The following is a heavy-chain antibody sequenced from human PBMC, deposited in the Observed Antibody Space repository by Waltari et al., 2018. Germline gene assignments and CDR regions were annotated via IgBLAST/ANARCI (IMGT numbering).Heavy chain of an antibody. CDR2: VDTSGAT. CDR1: GFPLSAFA. D-gene: IGHD2-21*01. Sequence: VQLVESGGGLVQPGGSLRLSCTASGFPLSAFAMTWVRQAPGKGLEWGSTVDTSGATDNAESVKGRFSISRDTSRNILYLEMSSLRTDDTALYFCAKDRWGGANYFDYWGQGTLATVSS. V-gene: IGHV3-23*04. J-gene: IGHJ4*02. CDR3: AKDRWGGANYFDY.